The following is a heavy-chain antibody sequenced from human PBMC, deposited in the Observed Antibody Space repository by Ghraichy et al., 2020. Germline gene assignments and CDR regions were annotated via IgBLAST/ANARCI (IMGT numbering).Heavy chain of an antibody. CDR1: GCSITRYC. Sequence: SETLSLTSTGSGCSITRYCCSWFRQPPVKGLEWIGDIYNSESTNFNPSLKRRVTISVDTSKNQFSLKLSSLTAPDTAVYYCARDDDTAFDIWGQGTMVTVSS. CDR2: IYNSEST. D-gene: IGHD3-22*01. CDR3: ARDDDTAFDI. J-gene: IGHJ3*02. V-gene: IGHV4-59*01.